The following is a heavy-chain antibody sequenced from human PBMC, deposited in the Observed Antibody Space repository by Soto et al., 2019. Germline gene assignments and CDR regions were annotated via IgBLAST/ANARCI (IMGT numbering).Heavy chain of an antibody. J-gene: IGHJ6*02. Sequence: SETLSLTCAVSGGSISSSNWWSWVRQPPGKGLEWIGEIYHSGSTNYNPSLKSRVTISVDKSKNQFSLKLSSVTAADTAVYYCARRGAHYYYGMDVWGQGTTVTVSS. V-gene: IGHV4-4*02. CDR1: GGSISSSNW. CDR3: ARRGAHYYYGMDV. CDR2: IYHSGST. D-gene: IGHD3-10*01.